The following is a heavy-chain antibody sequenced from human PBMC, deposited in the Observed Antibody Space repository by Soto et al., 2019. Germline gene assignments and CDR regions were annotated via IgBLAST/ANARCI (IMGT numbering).Heavy chain of an antibody. J-gene: IGHJ5*02. V-gene: IGHV4-30-2*01. CDR2: IYHSGST. Sequence: SETLSLTCAVSGGSISSGGYSWSWIRQPPGKGLEWIGYIYHSGSTYYNPSLKSRVTTSVDRSKNQFSLKLSSVTAADTAVYYCARDRAAAGWFDPWGQGTLVTVSS. CDR3: ARDRAAAGWFDP. D-gene: IGHD6-13*01. CDR1: GGSISSGGYS.